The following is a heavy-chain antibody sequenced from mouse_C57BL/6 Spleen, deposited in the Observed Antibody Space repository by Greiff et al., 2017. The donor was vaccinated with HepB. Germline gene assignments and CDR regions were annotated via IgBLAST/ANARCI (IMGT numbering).Heavy chain of an antibody. D-gene: IGHD1-1*01. V-gene: IGHV1-69*01. J-gene: IGHJ1*03. CDR3: ARITKGYFDV. CDR1: GYTFTSYW. Sequence: QVQLQQSGAELVMPGASVKLSCKASGYTFTSYWMHWVKQRPGQGLEWIGEIDPSDSYTNYNQKFKGKSTLTVDKSSSTAYMQLSSLTSEDSAVYYCARITKGYFDVWGTGTTVTVSS. CDR2: IDPSDSYT.